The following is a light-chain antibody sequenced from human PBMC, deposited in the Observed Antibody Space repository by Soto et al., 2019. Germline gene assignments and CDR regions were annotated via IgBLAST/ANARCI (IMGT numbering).Light chain of an antibody. CDR2: ATS. CDR3: QQYGSSQWT. V-gene: IGKV3-20*01. CDR1: QSVSSNY. Sequence: EIVLTQSPGTLSLSPGERATLSCRASQSVSSNYLAWYQQSPGQAPRLLIYATSSRATGIPDRFSGSGSGTNFTLTISRLEPEDFAVYYCQQYGSSQWTFGQGTKVEIK. J-gene: IGKJ1*01.